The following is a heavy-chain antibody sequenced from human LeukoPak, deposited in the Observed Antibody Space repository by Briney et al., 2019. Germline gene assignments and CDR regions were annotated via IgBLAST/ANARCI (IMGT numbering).Heavy chain of an antibody. D-gene: IGHD6-13*01. CDR1: GGSISSYY. CDR3: ARQAVYSSNSYYCYYGMDV. CDR2: IYYSGST. Sequence: SETLSLTCTVSGGSISSYYWSWIRQPPGKGLEWIGYIYYSGSTNYNPSLKSRVTISVDTSKNQFSLKLSSVTAADTAVYYCARQAVYSSNSYYCYYGMDVWGQGTTVTVSS. V-gene: IGHV4-59*08. J-gene: IGHJ6*02.